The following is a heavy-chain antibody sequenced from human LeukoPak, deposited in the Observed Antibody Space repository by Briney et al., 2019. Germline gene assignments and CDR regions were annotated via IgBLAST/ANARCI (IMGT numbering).Heavy chain of an antibody. Sequence: GGSLRLSCAASGFTFSSYSMNWVRQAPGTGLEWVSSISSSSSYIYYADSVKGRFTISRDNAKNSLYLQMNSLRAEDTAVYYCARERGQWLVRSYFDYWGQGTLVTVSS. J-gene: IGHJ4*02. CDR3: ARERGQWLVRSYFDY. V-gene: IGHV3-21*01. D-gene: IGHD6-19*01. CDR1: GFTFSSYS. CDR2: ISSSSSYI.